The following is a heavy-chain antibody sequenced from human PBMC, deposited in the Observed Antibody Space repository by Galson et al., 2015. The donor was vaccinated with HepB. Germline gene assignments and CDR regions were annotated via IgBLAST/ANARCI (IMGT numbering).Heavy chain of an antibody. CDR3: AKGGGGYYYDSSGYLGFDY. D-gene: IGHD3-22*01. V-gene: IGHV3-23*01. CDR2: ISGSGGST. J-gene: IGHJ4*02. Sequence: SLRLSCAASGFTFSSYAMSWVRQAPGKGLEWVSAISGSGGSTYYADSVKGRFTISRDNSKNTLYLQMNSLRAEDTAVYYCAKGGGGYYYDSSGYLGFDYWGQGTLVTVSS. CDR1: GFTFSSYA.